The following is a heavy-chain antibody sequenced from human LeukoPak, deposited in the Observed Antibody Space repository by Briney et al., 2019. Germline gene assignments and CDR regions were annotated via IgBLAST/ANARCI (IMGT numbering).Heavy chain of an antibody. V-gene: IGHV3-66*02. CDR3: AREKDGIDY. D-gene: IGHD2-21*01. CDR1: GFTVSSNY. Sequence: TGGSLRLSCAASGFTVSSNYMSWVRQAPGKGLEWVSVIYSGGRTYYAASVKGRFTISRDNSKNTLYLQMNSLRAEDTAVYYCAREKDGIDYWGQGTLVTVSS. CDR2: IYSGGRT. J-gene: IGHJ4*02.